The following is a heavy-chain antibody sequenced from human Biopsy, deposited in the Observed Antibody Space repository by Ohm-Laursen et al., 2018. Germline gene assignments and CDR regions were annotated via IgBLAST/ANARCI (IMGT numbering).Heavy chain of an antibody. CDR1: GKTFSDYQ. V-gene: IGHV4-34*08. Sequence: GTLSLTCAVFGKTFSDYQWSWIRQPPGMGLEWIGQINQAGTTNYNPSLKSRVSISADASKYEFSLRLTSVTAADTAVYLCGNEVHGRDYWGLGAQVTVSS. CDR2: INQAGTT. J-gene: IGHJ4*02. D-gene: IGHD2-15*01. CDR3: GNEVHGRDY.